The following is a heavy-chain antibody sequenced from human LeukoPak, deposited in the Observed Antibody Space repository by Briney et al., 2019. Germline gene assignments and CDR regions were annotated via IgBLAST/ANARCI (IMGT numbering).Heavy chain of an antibody. CDR2: IYPADSDT. D-gene: IGHD4-11*01. V-gene: IGHV5-51*01. CDR3: ARSKGSAVTDPFDI. J-gene: IGHJ3*02. Sequence: GESLKISCKGSGYSFSYYWIGWVRQMPGKGLEWMGIIYPADSDTRYSPSFQGQVTISADKSISTTDLQWSSLKASDTAMYYCARSKGSAVTDPFDIWGQGTMVTVSS. CDR1: GYSFSYYW.